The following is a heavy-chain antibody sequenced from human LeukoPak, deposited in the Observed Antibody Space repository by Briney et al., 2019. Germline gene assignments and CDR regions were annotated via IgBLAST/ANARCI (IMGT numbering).Heavy chain of an antibody. D-gene: IGHD2-15*01. J-gene: IGHJ5*02. CDR3: ARDQDGNWFDP. V-gene: IGHV4-34*01. CDR2: INHSGST. Sequence: PSETLSLTCAVYGGSFSGYYWSWIRQPPGKGLEWIGEINHSGSTNYNPSLKSRVTISVDTSKNQFSLKLSSVTAADTAVYYCARDQDGNWFDPWGQGTLVTVSS. CDR1: GGSFSGYY.